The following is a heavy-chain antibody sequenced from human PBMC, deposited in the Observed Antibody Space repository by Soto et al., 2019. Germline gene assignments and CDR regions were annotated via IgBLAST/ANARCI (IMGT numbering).Heavy chain of an antibody. D-gene: IGHD3-9*01. CDR1: GGTFSSYA. V-gene: IGHV1-69*10. Sequence: SVKVSCKASGGTFSSYAISWVRQAPGQGLEWVGGIIPIFGMANYAQKFQGRVTITADKSTSTAYMELSSLRSEDTAVYYCARDRGYFDWLLSFDHWGQGTLVTVSS. J-gene: IGHJ4*02. CDR3: ARDRGYFDWLLSFDH. CDR2: IIPIFGMA.